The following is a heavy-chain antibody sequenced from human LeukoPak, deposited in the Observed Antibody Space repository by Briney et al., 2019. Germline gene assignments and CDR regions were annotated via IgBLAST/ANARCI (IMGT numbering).Heavy chain of an antibody. Sequence: SQTLSLTCTVSGGSISSGGYDWRGLRQHPGKGLEWSGYIYYSGSTYYNPSLKSRVTISVDTSKNQFSLKLSSVTAADTAVYYCARYGGTQYYFDYWGQGTLVTVSS. V-gene: IGHV4-31*03. D-gene: IGHD3-16*01. J-gene: IGHJ4*02. CDR3: ARYGGTQYYFDY. CDR1: GGSISSGGYD. CDR2: IYYSGST.